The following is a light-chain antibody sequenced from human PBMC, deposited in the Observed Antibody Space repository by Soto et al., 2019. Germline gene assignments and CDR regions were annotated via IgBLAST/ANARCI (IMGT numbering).Light chain of an antibody. V-gene: IGKV1-8*01. CDR2: AAS. CDR3: QQYYSYPGT. Sequence: AIRMTQSPSSFSASTGDRVTITCRASQGISSYLAWYQQKPGNAPKLLLYAASTLQTGVPSRLRGSGSGTDFTLTISCLQSEDFATYYCQQYYSYPGTFGQGTKVEIK. J-gene: IGKJ1*01. CDR1: QGISSY.